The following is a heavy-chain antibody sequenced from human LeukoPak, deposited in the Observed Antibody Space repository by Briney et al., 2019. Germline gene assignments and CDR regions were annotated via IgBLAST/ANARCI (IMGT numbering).Heavy chain of an antibody. CDR2: IYXSGST. D-gene: IGHD2-2*01. J-gene: IGHJ4*02. CDR3: ARLGYCSSTSCYXXPNFDY. CDR1: GGSISNYY. Sequence: PSETLSLTCTVSGGSISNYYWNWIRQPPGKGLEWIGYIYXSGSTNYNPSLKSRVTISVDTSKNQFSLKLSSVTAADTAVYYCARLGYCSSTSCYXXPNFDYWGQGTLVTVSS. V-gene: IGHV4-59*01.